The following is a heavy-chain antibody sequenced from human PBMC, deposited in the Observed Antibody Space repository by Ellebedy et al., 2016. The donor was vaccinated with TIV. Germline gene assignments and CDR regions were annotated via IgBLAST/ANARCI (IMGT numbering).Heavy chain of an antibody. CDR1: GFTFSDYY. CDR3: ARAFEGTNSEDY. D-gene: IGHD4/OR15-4a*01. J-gene: IGHJ4*02. Sequence: PGGSLRLSCAASGFTFSDYYMNWIRQAPGKGLEWVAYIGSSGSSIYYADSVTGRFTISRDHARDSLYLQMNSLRVEDTAVYYCARAFEGTNSEDYWGQGTLVTVSS. V-gene: IGHV3-11*04. CDR2: IGSSGSSI.